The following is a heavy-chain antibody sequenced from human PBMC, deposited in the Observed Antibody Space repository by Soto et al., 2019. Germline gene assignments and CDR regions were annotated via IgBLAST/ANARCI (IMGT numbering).Heavy chain of an antibody. CDR2: KWHDGSNK. D-gene: IGHD3-22*01. CDR1: GFTFTTYG. CDR3: VSGLAINMMVPGDY. J-gene: IGHJ4*02. V-gene: IGHV3-33*01. Sequence: QAHLVESGGGVVQPGKSLRLSCAASGFTFTTYGMHWVRQAPGKGLEWVAGKWHDGSNKYYGDSVKGRFTISRDNSKNMVYLQMTSLRAEDTAVYYCVSGLAINMMVPGDYWGQGTLVTVSS.